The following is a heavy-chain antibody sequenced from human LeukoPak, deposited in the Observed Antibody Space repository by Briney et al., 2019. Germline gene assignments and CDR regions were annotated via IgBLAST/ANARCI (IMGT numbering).Heavy chain of an antibody. J-gene: IGHJ4*02. CDR1: GGSISSYY. D-gene: IGHD6-19*01. CDR3: AWTGYSSGWYFDY. CDR2: IYYSGST. V-gene: IGHV4-59*01. Sequence: SETLSLTCTVSGGSISSYYWSWIRQPPGKGLEWIGYIYYSGSTNYNPSLKSRVTISVDTSKNQFSLKLSSVTAADTAVYYCAWTGYSSGWYFDYWGQGTLVTVSS.